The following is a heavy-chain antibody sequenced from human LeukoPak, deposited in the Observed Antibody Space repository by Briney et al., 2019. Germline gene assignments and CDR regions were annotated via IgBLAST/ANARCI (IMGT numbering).Heavy chain of an antibody. CDR2: VYYSGST. CDR1: GGSIRSHS. V-gene: IGHV4-59*11. Sequence: PSETLSLTCTVSGGSIRSHSWSWIRQSPGKGLECIGYVYYSGSTNYNPSLKSRVTMSLDTSQNEFSLKLSSVTAADTAVYYCARGCSDGICYTNAFDLWGQGTLVIVSS. J-gene: IGHJ3*01. D-gene: IGHD2-8*01. CDR3: ARGCSDGICYTNAFDL.